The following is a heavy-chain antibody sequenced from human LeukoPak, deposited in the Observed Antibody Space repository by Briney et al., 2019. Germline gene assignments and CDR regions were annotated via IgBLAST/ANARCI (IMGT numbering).Heavy chain of an antibody. CDR1: GFTFSSYE. CDR3: ARRYCSSTSCTLDY. Sequence: GGSLRLSCTASGFTFSSYEMNWVRQAPGKGLEWVTYISSGTTTIYYADSVKGRFTISRDNAKNSLYLQMNSLRAEDTAVYYCARRYCSSTSCTLDYWGQGTLVTVSS. J-gene: IGHJ4*02. V-gene: IGHV3-48*03. D-gene: IGHD2-2*01. CDR2: ISSGTTTI.